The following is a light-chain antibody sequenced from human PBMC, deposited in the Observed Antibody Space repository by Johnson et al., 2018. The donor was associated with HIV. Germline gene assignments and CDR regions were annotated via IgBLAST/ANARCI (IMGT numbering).Light chain of an antibody. V-gene: IGLV1-51*02. J-gene: IGLJ1*01. CDR1: SSNIGNNY. CDR3: ATGDRSLSAGGV. CDR2: ENT. Sequence: QSVLTQPPSVSAAPGQKVTISCSGSSSNIGNNYVSWYQHLPGTAPKLLIYENTKRPSGVPDQFSGSKSGSSATLGITGLQTGDEADYYCATGDRSLSAGGVFGTGTKVTVL.